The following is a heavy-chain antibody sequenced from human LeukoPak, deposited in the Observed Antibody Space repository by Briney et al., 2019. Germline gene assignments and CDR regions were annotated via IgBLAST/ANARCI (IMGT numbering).Heavy chain of an antibody. CDR1: GFTFSSYA. J-gene: IGHJ4*02. Sequence: PGGSLRLSCAASGFTFSSYAMSWVRQAPGKGLEWVSYISSSGSSIFYADSVKGRFTISRDNAKNSLYLQMHSLSAEDTAVYYCATKVAGTSHFSYWGQGTRVTVSS. V-gene: IGHV3-48*03. D-gene: IGHD6-19*01. CDR3: ATKVAGTSHFSY. CDR2: ISSSGSSI.